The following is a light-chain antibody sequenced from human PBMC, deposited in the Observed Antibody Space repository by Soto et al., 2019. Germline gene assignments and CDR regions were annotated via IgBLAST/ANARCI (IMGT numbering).Light chain of an antibody. J-gene: IGKJ1*01. CDR1: QSVSSNY. V-gene: IGKV3-20*01. CDR3: QQYGRSPWT. Sequence: EIVLTQSPGTVSLCPGERATLSCRASQSVSSNYLAWYQQKPGQAPRLLIYGASSRATGIPDRFSGSGSGTDFTLTISRLEPEDFAVYYCQQYGRSPWTFGRGTKVDIK. CDR2: GAS.